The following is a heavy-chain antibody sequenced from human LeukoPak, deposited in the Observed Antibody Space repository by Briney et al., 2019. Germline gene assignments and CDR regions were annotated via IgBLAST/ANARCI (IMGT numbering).Heavy chain of an antibody. CDR3: ARDWDQLVPSKGGPPRYFYFMDV. Sequence: ASVKVSCKASGYIFTDYYMHWVRQAPGQGPEWMGWIDPNRGGTNYAHRFQDRVTITRDTSISTVYMELNNLRSDDTAVYYCARDWDQLVPSKGGPPRYFYFMDVWGKGTSVIVSS. V-gene: IGHV1-2*07. J-gene: IGHJ6*03. CDR2: IDPNRGGT. CDR1: GYIFTDYY. D-gene: IGHD2-15*01.